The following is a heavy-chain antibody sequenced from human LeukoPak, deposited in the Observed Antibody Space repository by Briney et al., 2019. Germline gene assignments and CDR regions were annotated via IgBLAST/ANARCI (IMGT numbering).Heavy chain of an antibody. V-gene: IGHV4-59*08. CDR2: ICYSGRA. CDR1: GGSFSSYY. D-gene: IGHD6-13*01. Sequence: SQTLSLTCTVSGGSFSSYYWSWIRQPPGKGLEGIGDICYSGRANYNPTLKSRVTISVHTSKHQFSLKPSSVTAADTAVYYCARHVRDSSSWYTLGVRVWYWFDPWGQGTLVTVSS. CDR3: ARHVRDSSSWYTLGVRVWYWFDP. J-gene: IGHJ5*02.